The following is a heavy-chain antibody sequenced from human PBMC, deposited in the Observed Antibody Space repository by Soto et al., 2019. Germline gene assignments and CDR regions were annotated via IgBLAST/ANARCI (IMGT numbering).Heavy chain of an antibody. J-gene: IGHJ5*02. Sequence: QVQLVQSGAEVKEPGSAVKVSCKAPADSFSSYGISWVRQAPGQGLEWMGGIIPIFGTTNYAEKFQGRVTIPADDSTNTAYMGLGGLRFENTAFYYCARVFPNGWVDRGGVGGYWDTGGRGTLFTVSS. CDR2: IIPIFGTT. D-gene: IGHD3-10*01. CDR1: ADSFSSYG. CDR3: ARVFPNGWVDRGGVGGYWDT. V-gene: IGHV1-69*01.